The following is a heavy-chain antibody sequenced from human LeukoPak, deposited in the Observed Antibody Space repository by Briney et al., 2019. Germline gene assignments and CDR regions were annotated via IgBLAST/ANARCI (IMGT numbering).Heavy chain of an antibody. V-gene: IGHV3-23*01. CDR1: GFTFSSYA. D-gene: IGHD3-22*01. J-gene: IGHJ4*02. CDR3: ARDLPTGYYISSGYYEYFLDY. Sequence: GGSLRLSCAASGFTFSSYAMSWVRQAPGKGLEWVSAISGSGGSTYYADSLKGRFTISRDNAKNSLFLQMNSLRAEDTAVYYCARDLPTGYYISSGYYEYFLDYWGQGTLVTVSS. CDR2: ISGSGGST.